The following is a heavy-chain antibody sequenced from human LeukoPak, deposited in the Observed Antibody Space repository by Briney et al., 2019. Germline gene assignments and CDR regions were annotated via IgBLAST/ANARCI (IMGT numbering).Heavy chain of an antibody. J-gene: IGHJ6*03. CDR2: IFHSGST. CDR3: ARTQLRYYYYYYMDV. D-gene: IGHD2-2*01. CDR1: GDSMTSNW. V-gene: IGHV4-4*02. Sequence: PSETLSLTCVVSGDSMTSNWWSWVRQPPGKGLEWIGEIFHSGSTTYNPSLKSRVTISVDTSKNQFSLKLSSVTAADTAVYYCARTQLRYYYYYYMDVWGKGTTVTVSS.